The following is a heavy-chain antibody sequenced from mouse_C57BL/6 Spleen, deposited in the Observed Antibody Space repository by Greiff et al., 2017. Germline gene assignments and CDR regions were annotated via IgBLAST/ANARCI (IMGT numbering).Heavy chain of an antibody. Sequence: EVQLQESGPELVKPGASVKIPCKASGYTFTDYNMDWVKQSHGKSLEWIGDINPNNGGSIYNQKFKGKATLTVDKSSSTAYMELRSLTSEDTAVYYCARDYGSSRWFAYWGQGTLVTVSA. CDR1: GYTFTDYN. V-gene: IGHV1-18*01. CDR3: ARDYGSSRWFAY. D-gene: IGHD1-1*01. CDR2: INPNNGGS. J-gene: IGHJ3*01.